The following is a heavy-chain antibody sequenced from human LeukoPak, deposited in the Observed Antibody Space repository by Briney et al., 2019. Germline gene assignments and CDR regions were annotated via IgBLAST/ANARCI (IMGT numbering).Heavy chain of an antibody. J-gene: IGHJ4*02. V-gene: IGHV1-2*02. CDR2: INPNSGDT. CDR3: AREVAGTGSFDY. Sequence: ASVKVSCKTSGYTFIDYYIHWVRQAPGQGLEWVGWINPNSGDTNSAQKFQGRVTMTRDTSISTAYMELSSLRSEDTAVYYCAREVAGTGSFDYWGQGTLVTVSS. D-gene: IGHD6-19*01. CDR1: GYTFIDYY.